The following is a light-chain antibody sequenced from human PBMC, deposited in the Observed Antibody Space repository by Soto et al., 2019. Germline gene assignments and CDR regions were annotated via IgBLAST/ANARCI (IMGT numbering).Light chain of an antibody. J-gene: IGKJ5*01. CDR1: DILSSGF. V-gene: IGKV3-20*01. CDR3: QHYENSPIT. CDR2: GAS. Sequence: EIVLTQSTGILSLSPGGRATLSCRANDILSSGFLAWYQQRRGQAPRLLIYGASTRATGIPDRFSGGGSETDFILTISRVEPEDFAMYYCQHYENSPITFGPGTRLEIK.